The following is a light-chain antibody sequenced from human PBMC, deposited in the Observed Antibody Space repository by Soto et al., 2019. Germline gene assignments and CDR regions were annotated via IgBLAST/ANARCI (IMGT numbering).Light chain of an antibody. CDR3: CSYAGSYVV. V-gene: IGLV2-11*01. J-gene: IGLJ2*01. CDR2: DVS. CDR1: SSDVGGYNY. Sequence: QSALTQPRSVSGSPGQSVTISCTGTSSDVGGYNYVSWYQQHPGKAPKLMIYDVSKRPSGVRDRFSGSKSGNTASLTISWLQAEDEADYDCCSYAGSYVVFGGGTKLTVL.